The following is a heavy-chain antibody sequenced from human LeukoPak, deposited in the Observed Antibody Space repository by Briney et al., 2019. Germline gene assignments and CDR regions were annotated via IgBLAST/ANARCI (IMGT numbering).Heavy chain of an antibody. CDR1: GFTFSSYN. V-gene: IGHV3-21*01. D-gene: IGHD2-2*01. CDR3: ARGGRYCSSTSCYHPD. J-gene: IGHJ4*02. Sequence: GGSLRLSCAVSGFTFSSYNMNWVRQAPGKGLEWVSSISSSSSYIYYADSVKGRFTTSRDNAKNSLYLQMNSLRAEDTAVYYCARGGRYCSSTSCYHPDWGQGTLVTVSS. CDR2: ISSSSSYI.